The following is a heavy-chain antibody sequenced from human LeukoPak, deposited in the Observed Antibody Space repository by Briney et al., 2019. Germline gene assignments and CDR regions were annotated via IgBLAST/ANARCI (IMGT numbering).Heavy chain of an antibody. CDR3: ARQGVVGATGFDY. D-gene: IGHD1-26*01. CDR1: GGPISSISDY. J-gene: IGHJ4*02. CDR2: IYSSGST. Sequence: SETLSLTCSVSGGPISSISDYWGWIRQPRGKGLERIGNIYSSGSTYSNPSLKSRVIISVDTSKNQFSLKLTSVTAADTAVYYCARQGVVGATGFDYWGQGTLVTVSS. V-gene: IGHV4-39*01.